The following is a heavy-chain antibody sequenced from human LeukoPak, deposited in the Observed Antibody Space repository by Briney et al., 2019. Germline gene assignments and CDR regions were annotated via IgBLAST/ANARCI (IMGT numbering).Heavy chain of an antibody. Sequence: PGGSLRLSCAASGFTFSSYWMHWVRQAPGTGLVWVSRIDRGGSGTSYADSVKGRFTISRDNAKNTLYLQMNSLRAEDTAVYYCAREGHLVSRFDYWGQGTLVTVSS. CDR1: GFTFSSYW. CDR2: IDRGGSGT. D-gene: IGHD6-13*01. J-gene: IGHJ4*02. V-gene: IGHV3-74*01. CDR3: AREGHLVSRFDY.